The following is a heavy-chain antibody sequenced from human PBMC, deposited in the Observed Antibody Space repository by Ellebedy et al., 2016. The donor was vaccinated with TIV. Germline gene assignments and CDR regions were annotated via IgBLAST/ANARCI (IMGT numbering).Heavy chain of an antibody. Sequence: GESLKISCVASGFTFSSFAMSWVRQGPGKGLVWVARINSDGRSISYADSVKGRFTISRDNAKNTLYLQMNSLRAEDTAVYYCVRRRSGWYYFDYWGQGTLVTVSS. CDR2: INSDGRSI. J-gene: IGHJ4*02. V-gene: IGHV3-74*01. CDR3: VRRRSGWYYFDY. D-gene: IGHD6-19*01. CDR1: GFTFSSFA.